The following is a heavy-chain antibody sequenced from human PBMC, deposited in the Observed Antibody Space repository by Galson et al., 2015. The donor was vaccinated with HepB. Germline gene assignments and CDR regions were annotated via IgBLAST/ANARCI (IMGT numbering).Heavy chain of an antibody. CDR1: GFTFSSYA. D-gene: IGHD3-22*01. Sequence: SLRLSCAASGFTFSSYAMSWVRQAPGKGLEWVSAISGSGGSTYYADSVKGRFTISRDNSKNTLYLQMNSLRAEDTAVYYCAKGRYYYDSSGYYLFDYWGQGTLVTVSS. CDR3: AKGRYYYDSSGYYLFDY. J-gene: IGHJ4*02. V-gene: IGHV3-23*01. CDR2: ISGSGGST.